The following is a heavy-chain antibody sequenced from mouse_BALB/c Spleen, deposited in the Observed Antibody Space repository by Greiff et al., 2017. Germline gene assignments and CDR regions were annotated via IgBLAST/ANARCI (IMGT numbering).Heavy chain of an antibody. V-gene: IGHV3-8*02. CDR2: ISYSGST. CDR3: ARSSLEYGNYYYAMDY. CDR1: GDSITSGY. D-gene: IGHD2-10*02. J-gene: IGHJ4*01. Sequence: EVKLVESGPSLVKPSQTLSLTCSVTGDSITSGYWNWIRKFPGNKLEYMGYISYSGSTYYNPSLKSRISITRDTSKNQYYLQLNSVTTEDTATYYCARSSLEYGNYYYAMDYWGQGTSVTVSS.